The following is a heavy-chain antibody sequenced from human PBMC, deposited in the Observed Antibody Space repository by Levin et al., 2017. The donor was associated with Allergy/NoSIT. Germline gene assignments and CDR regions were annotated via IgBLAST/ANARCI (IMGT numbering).Heavy chain of an antibody. J-gene: IGHJ2*01. CDR1: GGSISSSSYY. D-gene: IGHD2-2*01. Sequence: SETLSLTCTVSGGSISSSSYYWGWIRQPPGKGLEWIGSIYYSGSTYYNPSLKSRVTISVDTSKNQFSLKLSSVTAADTAVYYCASQSVGYCSSTSCLTDWYFDLWGRGTLVTVS. V-gene: IGHV4-39*01. CDR2: IYYSGST. CDR3: ASQSVGYCSSTSCLTDWYFDL.